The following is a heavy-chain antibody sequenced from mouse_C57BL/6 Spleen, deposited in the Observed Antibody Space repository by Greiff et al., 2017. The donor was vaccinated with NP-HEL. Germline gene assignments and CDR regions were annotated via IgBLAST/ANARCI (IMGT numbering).Heavy chain of an antibody. D-gene: IGHD2-4*01. CDR1: GYAFSSSW. Sequence: VQVVESGPELVKPGASVKISCKASGYAFSSSWMNWVKQRPGKGLEWIGRIYPGDGDTNYNGKFKGKATLTADKSSSTAYMQLSSLTSEDYAVYFCARADYDRGDDWGKGTSVTVSS. CDR3: ARADYDRGDD. J-gene: IGHJ4*01. CDR2: IYPGDGDT. V-gene: IGHV1-82*01.